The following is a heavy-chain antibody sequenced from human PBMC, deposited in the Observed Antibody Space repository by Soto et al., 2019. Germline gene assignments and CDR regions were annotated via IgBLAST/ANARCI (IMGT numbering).Heavy chain of an antibody. CDR2: ILPMFGTP. D-gene: IGHD4-17*01. V-gene: IGHV1-69*01. CDR1: GGSVNSHA. J-gene: IGHJ3*02. CDR3: AISRNVAEFNDYGGNHKGFDI. Sequence: QVQLEQSGAEVKKGGSSVNVSCKAFGGSVNSHAISWVLQAPGQGSEWMGGILPMFGTPTYAQKFQAGVTSSAEESPSTVYLALSSLRSQDTALYYCAISRNVAEFNDYGGNHKGFDIWGQGTMVTVSS.